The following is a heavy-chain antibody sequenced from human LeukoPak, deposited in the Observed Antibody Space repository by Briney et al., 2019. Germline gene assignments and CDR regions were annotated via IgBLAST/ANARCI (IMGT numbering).Heavy chain of an antibody. CDR3: ARGSWKFDP. V-gene: IGHV4-61*01. Sequence: SETLSLTCTVSGYSISSGYYWGWIRQPPGKGLEWIGYIHYTGSTNYNPSLKSRVTISVDTSKNQFSLKLSSVTAADTAVYYCARGSWKFDPWGQGTLVTVSS. J-gene: IGHJ5*02. CDR1: GYSISSGYY. CDR2: IHYTGST. D-gene: IGHD1-1*01.